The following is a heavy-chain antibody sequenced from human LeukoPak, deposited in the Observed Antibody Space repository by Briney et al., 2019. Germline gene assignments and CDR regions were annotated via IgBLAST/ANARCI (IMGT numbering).Heavy chain of an antibody. Sequence: SETLSLTCPVSGSSLNSYHWNWLRQSAGKGLEWIGRISGNRRVDYNRSLHNRLTMSVNTSKNELLLELKSVTAADTGVYYCAALQYFGHGATRTWGQGTLVTVSS. CDR3: AALQYFGHGATRT. V-gene: IGHV4-4*07. CDR2: ISGNRRV. J-gene: IGHJ5*02. CDR1: GSSLNSYH. D-gene: IGHD3/OR15-3a*01.